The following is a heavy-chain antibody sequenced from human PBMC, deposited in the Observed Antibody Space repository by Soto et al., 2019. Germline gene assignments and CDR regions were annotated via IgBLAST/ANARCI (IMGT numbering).Heavy chain of an antibody. D-gene: IGHD6-13*01. Sequence: QVQLVQSGAEVKKPGASVKVSCKASGYTFTSYYMHWVRQAPGQGLEWMGIINPSGGSTSYAQKFQGRVTMTRDTSTSTVYMELSNLRSEDTAVYYCARDLTEQQLVLTEVGYYYGMDVWGQGTTVTVSS. CDR3: ARDLTEQQLVLTEVGYYYGMDV. CDR1: GYTFTSYY. V-gene: IGHV1-46*01. J-gene: IGHJ6*02. CDR2: INPSGGST.